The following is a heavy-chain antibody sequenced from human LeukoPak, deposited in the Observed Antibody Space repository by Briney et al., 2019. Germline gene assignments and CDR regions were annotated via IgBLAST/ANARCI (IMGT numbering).Heavy chain of an antibody. CDR2: IIPIFGTA. CDR3: ARDIVATH. V-gene: IGHV1-69*01. Sequence: SVKVSCKASGDTFSSYAIIWVRLAPGQGLEWMGGIIPIFGTANYAQKFQGRVTITADESTSTAYMELSSLRSEDTAVYYCARDIVATHWGQGPLVTVSS. CDR1: GDTFSSYA. D-gene: IGHD5-12*01. J-gene: IGHJ4*02.